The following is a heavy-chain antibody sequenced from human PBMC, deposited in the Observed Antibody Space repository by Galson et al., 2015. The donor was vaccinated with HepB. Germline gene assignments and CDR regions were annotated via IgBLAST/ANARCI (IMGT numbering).Heavy chain of an antibody. CDR2: ISGSGGST. CDR3: AKDLYPSIAAAGIPRYYYGMDV. V-gene: IGHV3-23*01. D-gene: IGHD6-13*01. Sequence: SPRLSCAASGFTFSSYAMSWVRQAPGKGLEWVSAISGSGGSTYYADSVKGRFTISRDNSKNTLYLQMNSLRAEDTAVYYCAKDLYPSIAAAGIPRYYYGMDVWGQGTTVTVSS. J-gene: IGHJ6*02. CDR1: GFTFSSYA.